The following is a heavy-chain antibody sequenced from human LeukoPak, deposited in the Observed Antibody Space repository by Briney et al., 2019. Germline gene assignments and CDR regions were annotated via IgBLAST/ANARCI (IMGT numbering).Heavy chain of an antibody. J-gene: IGHJ3*02. CDR2: IRYDGNNK. D-gene: IGHD3-10*01. CDR1: GFTFSSYG. CDR3: AKDRSSAFDI. Sequence: PGGSLRLSCAASGFTFSSYGMHWVRQAPGKGLEWVAFIRYDGNNKFYGDSVKGRFTISRDNSKNTLYLQMNSLRGEDTAVYYCAKDRSSAFDIWGQGTMVTVSS. V-gene: IGHV3-30*02.